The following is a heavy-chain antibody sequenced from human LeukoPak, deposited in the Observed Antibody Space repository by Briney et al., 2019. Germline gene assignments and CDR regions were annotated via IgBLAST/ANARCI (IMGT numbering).Heavy chain of an antibody. J-gene: IGHJ5*02. D-gene: IGHD4-17*01. V-gene: IGHV4-39*07. CDR1: GGSISSSSYY. Sequence: SETLSLTCTVSGGSISSSSYYWGWIRQPPGKGLEWIGSIYYSGSTYYNPSLKSRVTISVDTSKNQFSLKLSSVTAADTAVYYCARVTVTPPNWFDPWGQGTLVTVSS. CDR3: ARVTVTPPNWFDP. CDR2: IYYSGST.